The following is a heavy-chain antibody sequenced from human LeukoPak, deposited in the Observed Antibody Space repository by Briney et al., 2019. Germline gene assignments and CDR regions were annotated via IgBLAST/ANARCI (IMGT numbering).Heavy chain of an antibody. CDR1: GGSFSGYY. D-gene: IGHD5-12*01. CDR3: ASAPGGDSGYDYLDY. Sequence: SETLSLTCAVYGGSFSGYYWSWIRQPPGEGLEWIGYIYYSGSTNYNPSLKSRVTISVDTSKNQFSLKLSSVTAADTAVYYCASAPGGDSGYDYLDYWGQGTLVTVSS. J-gene: IGHJ4*02. CDR2: IYYSGST. V-gene: IGHV4-59*01.